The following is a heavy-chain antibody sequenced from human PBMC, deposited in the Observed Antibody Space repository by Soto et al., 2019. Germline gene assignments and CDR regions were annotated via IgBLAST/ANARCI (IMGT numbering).Heavy chain of an antibody. CDR3: ARDRSIAARTGGFDY. J-gene: IGHJ4*02. D-gene: IGHD6-6*01. V-gene: IGHV4-34*01. Sequence: SETLSLTCAVYGGSFSGYYWGWIRQPPGKGLEWIGEINHSGSTNYNPSLKSRVTISVDTSKNQFSLKLSSVTAADTAVYYCARDRSIAARTGGFDYWGQGTLVTVSS. CDR2: INHSGST. CDR1: GGSFSGYY.